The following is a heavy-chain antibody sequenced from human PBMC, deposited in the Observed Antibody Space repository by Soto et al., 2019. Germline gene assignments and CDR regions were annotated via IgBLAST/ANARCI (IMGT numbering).Heavy chain of an antibody. CDR1: GGTFSSYA. J-gene: IGHJ3*02. D-gene: IGHD3-22*01. CDR2: IIPIFGTA. CDR3: ARDIQYYYDSSPWAFDI. V-gene: IGHV1-69*13. Sequence: GASVKVSCKASGGTFSSYAISWVRQAPGQGLEWMGGIIPIFGTANYAQKFQGRVTITADESTSTAYMELSSLRSEDTAVYYCARDIQYYYDSSPWAFDIWGQGTMVTVSS.